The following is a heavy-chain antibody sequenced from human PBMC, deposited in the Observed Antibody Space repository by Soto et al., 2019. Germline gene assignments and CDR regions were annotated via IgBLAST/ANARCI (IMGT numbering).Heavy chain of an antibody. D-gene: IGHD6-13*01. CDR2: ISFDGSKK. CDR1: GFKFSSYD. V-gene: IGHV3-30*18. CDR3: AKPIVAAGYYGMDV. Sequence: QVQLVESGGGVVQPGRSLRLSCAASGFKFSSYDMHWVRQAPGKGLEWVAIISFDGSKKYYGDSVKGRFTISRDNSKNRMYLQMNSLRGDDTAVYYCAKPIVAAGYYGMDVWGQGTTVTVSS. J-gene: IGHJ6*02.